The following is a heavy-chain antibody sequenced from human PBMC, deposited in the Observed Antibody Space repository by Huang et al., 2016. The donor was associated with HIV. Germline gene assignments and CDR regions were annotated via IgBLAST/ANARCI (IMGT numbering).Heavy chain of an antibody. CDR3: ARDTYYSNRWKRNDASFL. Sequence: QVPLVQSGGEVMQPGASVRVSCKASGYDVGSYGMSWVRQAPGQGLGWLGWIGSASRDTSSAQKFQGRVTMTTDTATTTTYMELGSLRSDDTAMYYCARDTYYSNRWKRNDASFLWGQGTMITVSS. V-gene: IGHV1-18*01. CDR2: IGSASRDT. CDR1: GYDVGSYG. D-gene: IGHD4-4*01. J-gene: IGHJ3*01.